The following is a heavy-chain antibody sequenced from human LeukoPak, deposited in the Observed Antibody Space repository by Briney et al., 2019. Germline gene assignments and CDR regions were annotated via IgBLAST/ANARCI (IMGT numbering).Heavy chain of an antibody. D-gene: IGHD3-10*01. J-gene: IGHJ4*02. CDR2: IYSGGST. Sequence: GGSLRLSCAASGFTVSSNYMSWVRQAPGKGLEWVSVIYSGGSTYYADSVRGRFTISRDNSKNTLYLQMNSLRAEDTAVYYCARVEGTGYFDYWGQGTLVTVSS. CDR3: ARVEGTGYFDY. CDR1: GFTVSSNY. V-gene: IGHV3-66*01.